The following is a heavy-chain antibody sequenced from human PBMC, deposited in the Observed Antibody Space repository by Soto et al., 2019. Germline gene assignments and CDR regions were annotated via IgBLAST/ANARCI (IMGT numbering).Heavy chain of an antibody. Sequence: SETLSLTCTVSGGSISSSSYYWGWIRQPPGKGLEWIGSIYYSGSTYYNPSLKSRVTISVDTSKNQFSLKLSSVTAADTAVYYCASLAEVYAIVDYWGQGTLVTVSS. CDR3: ASLAEVYAIVDY. CDR1: GGSISSSSYY. CDR2: IYYSGST. V-gene: IGHV4-39*01. J-gene: IGHJ4*02. D-gene: IGHD2-8*01.